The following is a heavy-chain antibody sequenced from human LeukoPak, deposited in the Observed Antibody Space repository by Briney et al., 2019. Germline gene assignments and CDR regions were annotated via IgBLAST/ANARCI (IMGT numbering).Heavy chain of an antibody. D-gene: IGHD3-3*01. V-gene: IGHV4-34*01. CDR2: INHSGST. CDR3: ARAHYDFWSGYSAQNNWFDP. J-gene: IGHJ5*02. Sequence: SETLSLTCAVYGGSFSGYYWSWIRQPPGEGLEWIGEINHSGSTNYNPSLKSRVTISVDTSKNQFSLKLSSVTAADTAVYYCARAHYDFWSGYSAQNNWFDPWGQGTLVTVSS. CDR1: GGSFSGYY.